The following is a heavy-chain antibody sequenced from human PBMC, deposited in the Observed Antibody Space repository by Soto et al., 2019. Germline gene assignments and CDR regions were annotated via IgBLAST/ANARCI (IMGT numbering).Heavy chain of an antibody. D-gene: IGHD6-6*01. CDR1: GYSFTSYW. Sequence: VESLKISCKGSGYSFTSYWIGWVRQMPGKGLEWMGIIYPGDSDTSYSPSFQGQVTISAYKSISTAYLQWSSLKASDTAMYYCARSPVGYSSSSSQYYDYYYGMDGWGQGTTVTVSS. CDR3: ARSPVGYSSSSSQYYDYYYGMDG. J-gene: IGHJ6*02. V-gene: IGHV5-51*01. CDR2: IYPGDSDT.